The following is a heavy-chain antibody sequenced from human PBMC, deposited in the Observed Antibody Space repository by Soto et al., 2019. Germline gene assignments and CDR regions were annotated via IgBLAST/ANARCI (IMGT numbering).Heavy chain of an antibody. Sequence: EVQLVESGGGLVKPGGSLRLSCAASGFTFSNAWMSWVRQAPGKGLEWVGRIKSKTDGGTTDYAAPVKGRFTISRDDSKNTLYLQMNSLKTEDTAVYYCTTAVLDYYYYYGMDVWGQGTTVTVSS. CDR1: GFTFSNAW. D-gene: IGHD2-8*01. CDR3: TTAVLDYYYYYGMDV. V-gene: IGHV3-15*01. CDR2: IKSKTDGGTT. J-gene: IGHJ6*02.